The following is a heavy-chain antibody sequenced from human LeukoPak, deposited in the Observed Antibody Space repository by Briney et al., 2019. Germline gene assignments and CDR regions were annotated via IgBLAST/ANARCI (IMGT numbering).Heavy chain of an antibody. CDR3: ARHAGITMIANTPNWFDP. D-gene: IGHD3-22*01. CDR1: GGSISSYY. J-gene: IGHJ5*02. V-gene: IGHV4-59*08. Sequence: SETLSLTCTVSGGSISSYYWSWIRQPPPKGLEWIGYIYYSGSTHYNPSLKSRVTISVDTSKNQFSLKLSSVTAADTAVYYCARHAGITMIANTPNWFDPWGQGTLVTVSS. CDR2: IYYSGST.